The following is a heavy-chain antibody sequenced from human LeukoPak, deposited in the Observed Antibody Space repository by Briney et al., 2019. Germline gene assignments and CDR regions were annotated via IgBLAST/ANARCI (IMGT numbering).Heavy chain of an antibody. CDR2: INPNSGGT. Sequence: VASVKVSCKASGYTFTGYYMHWVRQAPGQGLEWMGWINPNSGGTNYAQKFQGRVTMTRDTSINTAYMELSRLTSDDTAVYYCAREGITMVRGARKWDLDWFDPWGQGTLVTVSS. CDR3: AREGITMVRGARKWDLDWFDP. D-gene: IGHD3-10*01. J-gene: IGHJ5*02. CDR1: GYTFTGYY. V-gene: IGHV1-2*02.